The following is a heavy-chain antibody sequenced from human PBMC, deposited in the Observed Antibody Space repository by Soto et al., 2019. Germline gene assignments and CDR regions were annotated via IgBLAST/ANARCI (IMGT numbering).Heavy chain of an antibody. Sequence: PSETLSLTCAVSGASISSSNWWRWVRQPPGKGLEWIGEIYHSGSTNYNPSLMNRVTISVAKSKNQFSLKLSSVIAADTAVYYCARDQIFGVVRTHYDSGMDVGGQGTTVTVSS. CDR2: IYHSGST. CDR1: GASISSSNW. J-gene: IGHJ6*02. D-gene: IGHD3-3*01. V-gene: IGHV4-4*02. CDR3: ARDQIFGVVRTHYDSGMDV.